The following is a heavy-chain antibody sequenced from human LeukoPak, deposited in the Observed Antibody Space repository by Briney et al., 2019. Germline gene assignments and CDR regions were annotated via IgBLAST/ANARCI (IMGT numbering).Heavy chain of an antibody. D-gene: IGHD3-10*01. CDR2: IYYSGST. CDR3: ARASQGRHYYGSGTTFDY. Sequence: SETLSLTCTISGGSISSYYWSWIRQPPGKGLEWIGYIYYSGSTNYNPSLKSRVTISVDTSKNQFSLKLSSVTAADTAVYYCARASQGRHYYGSGTTFDYWGQGTLVTVSS. J-gene: IGHJ4*02. V-gene: IGHV4-59*01. CDR1: GGSISSYY.